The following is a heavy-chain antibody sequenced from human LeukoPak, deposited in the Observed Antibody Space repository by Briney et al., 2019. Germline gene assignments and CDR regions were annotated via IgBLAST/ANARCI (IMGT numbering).Heavy chain of an antibody. V-gene: IGHV5-51*01. D-gene: IGHD7-27*01. J-gene: IGHJ4*02. Sequence: GESLKISCKASGYSFTSYWIGWVRQMPGKGLEWMGIIDPSDSETRYTPSFQGQVTISADKSLSTAYLQWNSLKASDTAMYYCARQTSMGRSGDYWGQGTLVTVSS. CDR3: ARQTSMGRSGDY. CDR1: GYSFTSYW. CDR2: IDPSDSET.